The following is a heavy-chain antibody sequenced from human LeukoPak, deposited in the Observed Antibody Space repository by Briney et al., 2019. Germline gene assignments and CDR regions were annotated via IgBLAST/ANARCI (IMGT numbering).Heavy chain of an antibody. V-gene: IGHV3-30*18. J-gene: IGHJ4*02. CDR1: GFPFSDHN. CDR2: ISFEGSKI. CDR3: AKTIDGYWPQFDV. Sequence: PGKSLRLSCAASGFPFSDHNIHWVRRAPGKGLEWVAFISFEGSKIDYADSVKGRFTISRDNTQNTVSLQMNSLRSDDTAMYYCAKTIDGYWPQFDVWGQGTLVTVSS. D-gene: IGHD5-24*01.